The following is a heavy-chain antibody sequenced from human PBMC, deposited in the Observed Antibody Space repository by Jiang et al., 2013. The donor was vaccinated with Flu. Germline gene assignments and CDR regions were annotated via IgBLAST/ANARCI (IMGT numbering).Heavy chain of an antibody. J-gene: IGHJ2*01. CDR2: TYYRSKWYN. D-gene: IGHD2-2*01. CDR1: GDSVSSNSAA. CDR3: ARVYCSSTSCLTSWYFDL. V-gene: IGHV6-1*01. Sequence: GDSVSSNSAAWNWIRQSPSRGLEWLGRTYYRSKWYNDYAVSVKSRITINPDTSKNQFSLQLNSVTPEDTAVYYCARVYCSSTSCLTSWYFDLWGRGTLVTVSS.